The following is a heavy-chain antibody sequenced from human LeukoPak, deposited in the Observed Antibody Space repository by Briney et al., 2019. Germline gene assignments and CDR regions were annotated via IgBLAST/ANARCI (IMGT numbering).Heavy chain of an antibody. D-gene: IGHD2-2*01. CDR3: ATSTLGEYEYYFDY. J-gene: IGHJ4*02. CDR2: IRYDGSNK. CDR1: GFTFSSSG. Sequence: GGSLRLSCAASGFTFSSSGMHWVRQAPGKGLEWVAFIRYDGSNKYYADSVKGRFTISRDNSKNTLYLQMNSLRAEDTAVYYCATSTLGEYEYYFDYWGQGTLVTVSS. V-gene: IGHV3-30*02.